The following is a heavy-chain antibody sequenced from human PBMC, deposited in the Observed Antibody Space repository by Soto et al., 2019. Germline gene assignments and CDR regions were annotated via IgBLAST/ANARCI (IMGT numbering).Heavy chain of an antibody. Sequence: LSLTCTVSGGSISSGGYYWSWIRQHPGKGLEWIGYIYYSGSTYYNPSLKSRVTISVDTSKNHFSLKLSSVPAADTAVYYCASLTYCDDSSGYRVFDSLGQGTLVTVSS. J-gene: IGHJ5*01. CDR2: IYYSGST. CDR1: GGSISSGGYY. CDR3: ASLTYCDDSSGYRVFDS. V-gene: IGHV4-31*03. D-gene: IGHD3-22*01.